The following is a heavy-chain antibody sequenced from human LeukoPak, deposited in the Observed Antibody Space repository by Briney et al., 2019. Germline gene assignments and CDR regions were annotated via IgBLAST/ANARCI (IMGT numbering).Heavy chain of an antibody. Sequence: ASVKVSCKASGYTFIDYHIHWVRQAPGQGLEWMGRISPNSGGTVIAPKFLGRVSLTRDTSITTTYMDLSNLTSDDTAVYYCAREYTTSPFSFFNPWGQGTLVNVSS. J-gene: IGHJ5*02. V-gene: IGHV1-2*06. CDR3: AREYTTSPFSFFNP. CDR2: ISPNSGGT. CDR1: GYTFIDYH. D-gene: IGHD1-14*01.